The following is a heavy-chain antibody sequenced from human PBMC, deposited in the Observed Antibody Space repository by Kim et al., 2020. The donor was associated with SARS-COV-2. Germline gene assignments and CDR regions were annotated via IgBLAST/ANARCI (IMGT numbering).Heavy chain of an antibody. CDR3: ARDSGPPKYQLRQRANWFDP. V-gene: IGHV4-4*02. CDR1: GGSISSSNW. CDR2: IYHSGST. Sequence: SETLSLTCAVSGGSISSSNWWSWVRQPPGKGLEWIGEIYHSGSTNYNPSLKSRVTISVDKSKNQFSLKLSSVTAADTAVYYCARDSGPPKYQLRQRANWFDPWGQGTLVTVSS. J-gene: IGHJ5*02. D-gene: IGHD2-2*01.